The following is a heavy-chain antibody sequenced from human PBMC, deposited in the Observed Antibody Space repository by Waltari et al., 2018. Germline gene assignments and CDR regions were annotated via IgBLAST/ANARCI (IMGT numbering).Heavy chain of an antibody. V-gene: IGHV1-3*01. Sequence: QVQLVQSGAEVKKPGASVKVSCKASGYTFTSYAMHWVRQAPGQRLEWMGWSNAGNGNTKYSQKFKGRGTITRDPSAGTAYMELSSLRSEDTAVYYCARDHQVAGTFGDYWGQGTLVTVSS. CDR3: ARDHQVAGTFGDY. J-gene: IGHJ4*02. CDR1: GYTFTSYA. D-gene: IGHD6-19*01. CDR2: SNAGNGNT.